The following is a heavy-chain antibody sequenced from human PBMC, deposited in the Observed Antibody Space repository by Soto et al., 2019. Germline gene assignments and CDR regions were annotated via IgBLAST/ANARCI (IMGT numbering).Heavy chain of an antibody. V-gene: IGHV4-59*08. CDR2: IHYSGST. CDR1: GGSISSYY. J-gene: IGHJ4*02. Sequence: QVQLQESGPGLVKPSETLSLTCTVSGGSISSYYWSCIRQPPGKGLEYIGYIHYSGSTNYKPSLRSRVTISVDTSKNQFSLKLSSVTAADTAVYYCARHWTGLDYWGQGTLVTVSS. D-gene: IGHD2-8*02. CDR3: ARHWTGLDY.